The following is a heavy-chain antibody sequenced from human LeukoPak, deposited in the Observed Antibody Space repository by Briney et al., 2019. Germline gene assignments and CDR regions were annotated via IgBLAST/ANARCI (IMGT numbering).Heavy chain of an antibody. CDR3: ARDSIWFGTHPKQNWFDP. CDR2: ISSSSSYI. D-gene: IGHD3-10*01. CDR1: GFTFSTYN. V-gene: IGHV3-21*01. Sequence: PGGSLRLSCAASGFTFSTYNMNWVRQAPGKGLEWVSSISSSSSYIYYADSVKGRFTISRDNAKNSLYLQMNSLRAEDTAVYYCARDSIWFGTHPKQNWFDPWGQGTLVTVSS. J-gene: IGHJ5*02.